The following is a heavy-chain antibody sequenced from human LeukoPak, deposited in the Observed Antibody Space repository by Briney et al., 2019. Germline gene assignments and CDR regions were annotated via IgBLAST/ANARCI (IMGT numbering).Heavy chain of an antibody. CDR1: GFTFSSYE. Sequence: GGSPRLSCAASGFTFSSYEMNWVRQAPGKGLEGVSYISSSGSTIYYADSVKGRFTISRDNAKNSLYLQMNSLRAEDTAVYYCAELGITMIGGVWGKGTTVTISS. D-gene: IGHD3-10*02. V-gene: IGHV3-48*03. CDR3: AELGITMIGGV. J-gene: IGHJ6*04. CDR2: ISSSGSTI.